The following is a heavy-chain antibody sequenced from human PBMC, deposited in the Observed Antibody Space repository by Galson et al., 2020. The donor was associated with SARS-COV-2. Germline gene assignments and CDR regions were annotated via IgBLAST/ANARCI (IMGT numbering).Heavy chain of an antibody. D-gene: IGHD1-26*01. J-gene: IGHJ6*02. CDR1: GFTFSSYA. CDR2: ISYDGSNK. Sequence: GGSLRLSCAASGFTFSSYAMHWVRQAPGKGLEWVAVISYDGSNKYYADSVKGRFTIPRDTSKNTLYLQMNSLRAEDTAVYYCARGRSGSYYYGMDVWGQGTTVTVSS. V-gene: IGHV3-30*04. CDR3: ARGRSGSYYYGMDV.